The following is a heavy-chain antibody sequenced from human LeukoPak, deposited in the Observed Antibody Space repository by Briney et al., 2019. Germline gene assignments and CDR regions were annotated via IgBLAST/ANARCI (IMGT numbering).Heavy chain of an antibody. Sequence: SETLSLTCTVSGGSVSSGSYYWSWIRQPPGKGLEWIGYIYYSGSTNYNPSLKSRVTISVDTSKNQFSLKLSSVTAADTAVYYCASSPCIINYDCVWGSYRFDWYFDLWGRGTLVTVSS. CDR2: IYYSGST. J-gene: IGHJ2*01. CDR3: ASSPCIINYDCVWGSYRFDWYFDL. CDR1: GGSVSSGSYY. D-gene: IGHD3-16*02. V-gene: IGHV4-61*01.